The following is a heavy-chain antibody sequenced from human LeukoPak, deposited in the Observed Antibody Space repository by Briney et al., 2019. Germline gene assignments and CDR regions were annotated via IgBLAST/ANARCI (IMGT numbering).Heavy chain of an antibody. CDR3: ARDLEIVAAGWYFDL. D-gene: IGHD6-13*01. CDR1: GFIFSNYA. V-gene: IGHV3-23*01. CDR2: ISMTGGST. Sequence: PGGSLRLSCAASGFIFSNYAMTWVRQAPGKGLEWVSSISMTGGSTYYADSVKGRFTISRDNSKNTLLLQMKDLRAEDTAVYYCARDLEIVAAGWYFDLWGRGTLVTVSS. J-gene: IGHJ2*01.